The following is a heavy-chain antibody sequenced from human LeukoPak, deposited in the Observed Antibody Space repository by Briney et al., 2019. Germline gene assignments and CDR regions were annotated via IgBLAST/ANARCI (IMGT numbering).Heavy chain of an antibody. CDR2: IYTSGST. J-gene: IGHJ5*02. CDR1: GGSISGHY. D-gene: IGHD5-18*01. CDR3: ARDVDTAMVLNWFDP. Sequence: PSETLSLTCTVSGGSISGHYWTWIRQPPGKGLEWIGRIYTSGSTNYNPSLKSRVTMSVDTSKNQFSLKLSSVTAADTAVYYCARDVDTAMVLNWFDPWGQGTLVTVSS. V-gene: IGHV4-4*07.